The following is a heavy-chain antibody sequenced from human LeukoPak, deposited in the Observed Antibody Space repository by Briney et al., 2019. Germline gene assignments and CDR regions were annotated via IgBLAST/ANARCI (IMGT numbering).Heavy chain of an antibody. CDR3: ASWNQLTFDP. CDR1: GFTFSSYW. J-gene: IGHJ5*02. D-gene: IGHD1-1*01. V-gene: IGHV3-74*01. CDR2: INSDGSST. Sequence: AGGSLRLSCAASGFTFSSYWTHWVRHAPGKGLVWVSRINSDGSSTSYADSVKGRFTISRDNAKNTLYLQMNSLRAEDTAVYYCASWNQLTFDPWGQGTLVTVSS.